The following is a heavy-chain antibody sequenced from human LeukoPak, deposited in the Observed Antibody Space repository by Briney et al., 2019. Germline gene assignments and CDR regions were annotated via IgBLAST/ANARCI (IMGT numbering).Heavy chain of an antibody. V-gene: IGHV3-23*01. Sequence: PGGSLRLSCAASGFTFTTYAMSWVRQTPGKGLEWVSAVSSSGGSTYYADSVKGRFTIPRDNSKNTLYLQMNSLRAEDTAVYYCAKQDGVQLWLLFESWGQGSLVTVSS. CDR3: AKQDGVQLWLLFES. CDR1: GFTFTTYA. J-gene: IGHJ4*02. D-gene: IGHD5-18*01. CDR2: VSSSGGST.